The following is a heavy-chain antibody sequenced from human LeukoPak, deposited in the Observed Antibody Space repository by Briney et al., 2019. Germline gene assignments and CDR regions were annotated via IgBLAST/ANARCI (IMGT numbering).Heavy chain of an antibody. J-gene: IGHJ1*01. CDR1: GFTFSNYA. Sequence: PGGSLRLSCAASGFTFSNYAMHWVRQAPGKGLEGVAVISKDGSYKYYADSVKGRFTISRDNSKNTLYLQMNSLRADDTAVYYCARDSLHPESSTWYVSHFQHWGQGTLVTVSS. CDR2: ISKDGSYK. CDR3: ARDSLHPESSTWYVSHFQH. D-gene: IGHD6-13*01. V-gene: IGHV3-30*04.